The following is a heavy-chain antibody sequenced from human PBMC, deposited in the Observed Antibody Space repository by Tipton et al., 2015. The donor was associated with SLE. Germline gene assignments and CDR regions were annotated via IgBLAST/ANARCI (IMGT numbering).Heavy chain of an antibody. Sequence: TLSLTCTVSGASFTGDYWSWIRQPPGKGLEWIGYVFYTGRTSYKSSLKSRVTISVDTSKNQFSLKLSSVTAADTAVYYCARGSAVITSGYYYYMDVWGKGTTVTVSS. CDR2: VFYTGRT. V-gene: IGHV4-59*01. CDR1: GASFTGDY. J-gene: IGHJ6*03. CDR3: ARGSAVITSGYYYYMDV. D-gene: IGHD3-22*01.